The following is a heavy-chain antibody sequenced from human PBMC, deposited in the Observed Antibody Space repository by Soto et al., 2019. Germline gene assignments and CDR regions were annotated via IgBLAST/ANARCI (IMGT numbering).Heavy chain of an antibody. V-gene: IGHV1-18*01. Sequence: ASVKVSCKTSGYTFSNYGITWVRQAPGQPLEWLGWISLYSDGTNYAQKFQGRVSMTTDTSTTTAYMELRSLRSDDTAVYYCASVVPGAEAWFGPCGQGXLGTVSA. J-gene: IGHJ5*02. D-gene: IGHD2-2*01. CDR1: GYTFSNYG. CDR3: ASVVPGAEAWFGP. CDR2: ISLYSDGT.